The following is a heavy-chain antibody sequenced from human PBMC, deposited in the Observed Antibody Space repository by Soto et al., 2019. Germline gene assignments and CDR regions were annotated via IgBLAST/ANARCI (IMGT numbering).Heavy chain of an antibody. CDR2: INSDGSNT. D-gene: IGHD2-8*02. V-gene: IGHV3-74*01. CDR3: ARDLVAKDAFDL. J-gene: IGHJ3*01. CDR1: GFTVSSFR. Sequence: EVQLVESGGGLVQPGGSLRLSCAASGFTVSSFRIHWFRQAPGKGLVWVSRINSDGSNTRYADSVKGRFTISRDNAKNTLYLQMNSLRVEDTAVYYCARDLVAKDAFDLWGQGTMVTVSS.